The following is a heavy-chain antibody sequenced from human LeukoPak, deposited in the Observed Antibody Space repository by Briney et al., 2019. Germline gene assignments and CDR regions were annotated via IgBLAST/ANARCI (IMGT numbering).Heavy chain of an antibody. Sequence: PGGSLRLSCAASGFTFSSYGMHWVRQAPGKGLEWVAVISYDGSNKYYADSVKGRFTISRDNSKNTLYLQMNSLRAEDTAVYYCARGDSSLDALDYWGQGTLVTVSS. J-gene: IGHJ4*02. CDR1: GFTFSSYG. CDR3: ARGDSSLDALDY. CDR2: ISYDGSNK. D-gene: IGHD6-19*01. V-gene: IGHV3-30*04.